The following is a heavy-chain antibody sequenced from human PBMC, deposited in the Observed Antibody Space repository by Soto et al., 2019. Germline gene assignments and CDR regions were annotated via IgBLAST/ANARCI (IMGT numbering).Heavy chain of an antibody. CDR3: AREDSSAYYSKFDN. Sequence: EVQLVESGGGLVQPGVSLRLSCVASGFTFRGYWMSWVRQAPGKGLEWVANIKLDGSEKHYVDSVKGRFTISRDNAKNALYLQMNSPRADDTAVYYCAREDSSAYYSKFDNCGQRTLVTVSS. CDR1: GFTFRGYW. J-gene: IGHJ4*02. CDR2: IKLDGSEK. V-gene: IGHV3-7*03. D-gene: IGHD3-22*01.